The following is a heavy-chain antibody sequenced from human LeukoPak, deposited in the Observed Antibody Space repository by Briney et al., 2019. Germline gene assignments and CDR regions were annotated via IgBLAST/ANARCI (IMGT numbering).Heavy chain of an antibody. Sequence: GGSLRLSCAASGFTFSSYSMNWVRQAPGKGLEWVSYISSSSSTIYYADSVKGRFTISRDNAKNSLYLQMNSLRAEDTAVYYCAKDYNWNYLDAFDIWGQGTMVTVSS. D-gene: IGHD1-7*01. CDR3: AKDYNWNYLDAFDI. V-gene: IGHV3-48*01. J-gene: IGHJ3*02. CDR1: GFTFSSYS. CDR2: ISSSSSTI.